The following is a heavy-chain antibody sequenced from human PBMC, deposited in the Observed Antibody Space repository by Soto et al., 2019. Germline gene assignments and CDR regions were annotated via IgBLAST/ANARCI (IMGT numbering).Heavy chain of an antibody. Sequence: SETLSLTCAVYGGSFSGYYWSWIRQPPGKGLEWIGEINHSGSTNYNPSLKSRVTISVDTSKNQFSLKLSSVTAADTAVYYCARGPYFNYGDCINYFDYWGQGTLVTVSS. D-gene: IGHD4-17*01. CDR3: ARGPYFNYGDCINYFDY. V-gene: IGHV4-34*01. CDR1: GGSFSGYY. J-gene: IGHJ4*02. CDR2: INHSGST.